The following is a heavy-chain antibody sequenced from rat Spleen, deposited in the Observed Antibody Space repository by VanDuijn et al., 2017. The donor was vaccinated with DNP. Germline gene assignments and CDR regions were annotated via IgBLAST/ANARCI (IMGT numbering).Heavy chain of an antibody. J-gene: IGHJ3*01. CDR3: AARYSSSWFAY. Sequence: EVQLVESGGDLVQPGRSLKLSCVASGFTFNNYWMTWIRQVPGKGLEWVASITSSGYTTYYPDSVKGRFTISRDDAKNTLYLQMNSLRSEDTATYYCAARYSSSWFAYWGQGTLVTVSS. D-gene: IGHD1-2*01. V-gene: IGHV5-31*01. CDR1: GFTFNNYW. CDR2: ITSSGYTT.